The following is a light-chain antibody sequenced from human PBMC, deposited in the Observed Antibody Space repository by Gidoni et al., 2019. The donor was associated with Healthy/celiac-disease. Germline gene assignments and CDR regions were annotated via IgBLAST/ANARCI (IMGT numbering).Light chain of an antibody. CDR3: QQYNNWPRRT. J-gene: IGKJ2*02. Sequence: IVMPHSPATLSVSPGASATLSCRASQSVSSNLAWYQQKPGKAPRLLIYGASTRPTGIPARLSGRGSGTEFTLTISSLQSEDCAGYYCQQYNNWPRRTFGQGTKLEIK. V-gene: IGKV3-15*01. CDR1: QSVSSN. CDR2: GAS.